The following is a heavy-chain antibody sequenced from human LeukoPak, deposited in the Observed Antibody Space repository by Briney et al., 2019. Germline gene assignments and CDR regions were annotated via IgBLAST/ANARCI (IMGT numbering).Heavy chain of an antibody. J-gene: IGHJ3*02. V-gene: IGHV1-69*04. CDR2: IIPILGIA. CDR1: GGTFSSYA. CDR3: ASLPNYYDSSGYSGAFDI. Sequence: SVKVSCKASGGTFSSYAISWVRQAPGQGLEWMGRIIPILGIANYAQKFQGRVTITADKSTSTAYMELSSLRSEDTAVYYCASLPNYYDSSGYSGAFDIWGQGTMVTVSS. D-gene: IGHD3-22*01.